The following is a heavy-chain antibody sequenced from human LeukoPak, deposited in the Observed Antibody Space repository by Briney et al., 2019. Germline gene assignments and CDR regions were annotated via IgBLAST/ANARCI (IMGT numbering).Heavy chain of an antibody. J-gene: IGHJ4*02. D-gene: IGHD5-18*01. Sequence: GGSLRLSCAASGFTFSSYNMNWVRQAPGKGLDWVSYISSTSNTIYYADSVKGRFTISRDNAKNSLYLQMNSLRAEDTAVYYCARGRGYSYGQLDYWGQGTLVTVSS. V-gene: IGHV3-48*01. CDR2: ISSTSNTI. CDR1: GFTFSSYN. CDR3: ARGRGYSYGQLDY.